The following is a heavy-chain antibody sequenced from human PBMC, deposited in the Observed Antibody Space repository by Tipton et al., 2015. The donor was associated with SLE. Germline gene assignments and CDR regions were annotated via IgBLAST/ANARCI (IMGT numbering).Heavy chain of an antibody. V-gene: IGHV3-21*03. CDR1: GFTFSSYS. D-gene: IGHD3-10*01. J-gene: IGHJ6*02. CDR3: SGSTGYYYGMDV. Sequence: VQLVQSGGGLVKPGGSLRLSCAASGFTFSSYSMNWVRQAPGKGLEWVSFISSSSSYIYYADSVKGRFTISRDNAKNSLYLQMNSLRAEDTAVYYCSGSTGYYYGMDVWGQGTTVTVSS. CDR2: ISSSSSYI.